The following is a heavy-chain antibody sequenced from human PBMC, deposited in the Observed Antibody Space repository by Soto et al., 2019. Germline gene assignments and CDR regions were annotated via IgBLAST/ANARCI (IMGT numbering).Heavy chain of an antibody. Sequence: SGPTLVNPTQTLTLTRTFSGFSLSTSGVGVGWIRQPPGKALEWLALIYWDDDKRYSPSLKSRLTITKDTSKNQVVLTMTNMDPVDTAVYYCTTHLNYYDSSGYYYLNWFDPWGQGTLVTVSS. CDR3: TTHLNYYDSSGYYYLNWFDP. CDR2: IYWDDDK. J-gene: IGHJ5*02. CDR1: GFSLSTSGVG. D-gene: IGHD3-22*01. V-gene: IGHV2-5*02.